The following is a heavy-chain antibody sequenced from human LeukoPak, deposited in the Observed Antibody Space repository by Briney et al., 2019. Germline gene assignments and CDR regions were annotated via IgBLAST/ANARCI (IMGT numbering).Heavy chain of an antibody. CDR2: ISSSGSTM. CDR3: ARDSLAYFDF. CDR1: GFTFNNFE. D-gene: IGHD3-3*02. V-gene: IGHV3-48*03. Sequence: GGSLRLSCAASGFTFNNFEMNWVRQAPGKGLEWISCISSSGSTMYYADSVKGRFTISREDAKNSLSLQMNNLRAEDTAVYCCARDSLAYFDFWGQGTLVTVSS. J-gene: IGHJ4*02.